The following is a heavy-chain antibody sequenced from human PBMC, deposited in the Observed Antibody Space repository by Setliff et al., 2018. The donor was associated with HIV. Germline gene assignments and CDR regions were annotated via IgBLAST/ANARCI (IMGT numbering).Heavy chain of an antibody. D-gene: IGHD6-13*01. Sequence: LSLTCAVYGGSFSGYYWSWIRQPPGKGLEWIGEINHSGSTNYNPSLKSRVTISVDTSKNQFSLKLSSVTAADTAVYYCARGPGIAAAGTGYFDYWGQGTLVTVSS. CDR2: INHSGST. CDR3: ARGPGIAAAGTGYFDY. V-gene: IGHV4-34*01. CDR1: GGSFSGYY. J-gene: IGHJ4*02.